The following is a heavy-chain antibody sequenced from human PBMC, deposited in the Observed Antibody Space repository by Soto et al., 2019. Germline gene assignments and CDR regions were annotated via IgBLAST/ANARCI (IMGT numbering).Heavy chain of an antibody. Sequence: PSETLSLTCTVSGGSVSNSNYYCGWIRQSPGKGLEWIGSVYYMGRRDSTSSVKSRVTTSLDTSKHHFFLNFNSVTASDTAVYFCVSQRTSVLTQAYFDYWGPGALVTV. V-gene: IGHV4-39*01. CDR2: VYYMGRR. D-gene: IGHD2-8*01. CDR1: GGSVSNSNYY. CDR3: VSQRTSVLTQAYFDY. J-gene: IGHJ4*02.